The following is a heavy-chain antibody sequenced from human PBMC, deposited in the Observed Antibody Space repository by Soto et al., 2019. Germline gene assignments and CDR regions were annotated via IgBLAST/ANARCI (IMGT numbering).Heavy chain of an antibody. V-gene: IGHV5-51*01. Sequence: GESLKISCRTSGYRFTSYWIAWVRQMPGKGMEWMGIIFPSDSDTRYSPSFQGQVTISADRSTSTVFLQWASLKASDTAVYFCARKDKSGYFNWFDPWGQGTLVTVSS. CDR2: IFPSDSDT. CDR3: ARKDKSGYFNWFDP. D-gene: IGHD3-22*01. J-gene: IGHJ5*02. CDR1: GYRFTSYW.